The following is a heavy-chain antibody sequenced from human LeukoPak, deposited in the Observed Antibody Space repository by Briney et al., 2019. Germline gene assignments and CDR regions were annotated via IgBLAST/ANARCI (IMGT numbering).Heavy chain of an antibody. J-gene: IGHJ6*03. Sequence: GSSVKVSCKASGGTFSSYAISWMRQAPGQGLEWMGGIIPIFGTANYAQKFQGRVTITADESTSTAYMELSSLRSEDTAVYYCARSRYSGYDYRYYYYYMDVWGKGTTVTVSS. D-gene: IGHD5-12*01. V-gene: IGHV1-69*01. CDR2: IIPIFGTA. CDR3: ARSRYSGYDYRYYYYYMDV. CDR1: GGTFSSYA.